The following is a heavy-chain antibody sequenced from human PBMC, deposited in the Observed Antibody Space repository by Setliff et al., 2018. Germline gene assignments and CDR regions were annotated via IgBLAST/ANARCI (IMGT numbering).Heavy chain of an antibody. CDR3: ARDEYGSGSYPPDY. CDR2: IIPIFGIA. D-gene: IGHD3-10*01. Sequence: ASVKVSCKASGGTFSSYAISWVRQAPGQGLEWMEGIIPIFGIANYAQKFQGRVTITADESTSTAYMELSSLRSEDTAVYYCARDEYGSGSYPPDYWGQGTLVTVSS. V-gene: IGHV1-69*13. J-gene: IGHJ4*02. CDR1: GGTFSSYA.